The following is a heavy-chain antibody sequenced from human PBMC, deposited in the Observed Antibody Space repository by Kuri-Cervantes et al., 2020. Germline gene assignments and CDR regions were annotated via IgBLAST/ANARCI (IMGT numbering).Heavy chain of an antibody. D-gene: IGHD1-14*01. V-gene: IGHV3-33*08. CDR3: AGGPRYNDDYYYYYMDV. CDR2: IRNDGSNK. Sequence: GESLKISCAASGFTFSSYGMHWVRQAPGKGLEWVAFIRNDGSNKYYADSVKGRFTISRDNSKNTLYLQMNSLRAEDTALYYCAGGPRYNDDYYYYYMDVWGRGTTVTVSS. CDR1: GFTFSSYG. J-gene: IGHJ6*03.